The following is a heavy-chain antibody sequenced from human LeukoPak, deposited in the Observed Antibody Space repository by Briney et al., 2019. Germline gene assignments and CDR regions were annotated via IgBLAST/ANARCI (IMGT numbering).Heavy chain of an antibody. D-gene: IGHD5-18*01. Sequence: PSETLSLTCTVSGGSISSYYWSWIRQPPGKGLEWIGEINHSGSTNYNPSLKSRVTISVDTSKNQFSLKLSSVTAADTAVYYCARQLNAFDIWGQGTMVTVSS. CDR1: GGSISSYY. CDR3: ARQLNAFDI. V-gene: IGHV4-34*01. CDR2: INHSGST. J-gene: IGHJ3*02.